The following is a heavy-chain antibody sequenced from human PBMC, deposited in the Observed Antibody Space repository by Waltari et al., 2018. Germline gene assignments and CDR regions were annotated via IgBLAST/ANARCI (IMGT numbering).Heavy chain of an antibody. J-gene: IGHJ5*02. Sequence: EVQLVESGGGLVKPGGSLRLSCAASGFTFSNAWMSWVRQAPGKGLEWVGRIKSKTDGGTTDYAAPVKGRFTSSRDDSKNTLYLQMNSLKTEDTAVYYCTTALLYYYDSSGYYSTWGQGTLVTVSS. V-gene: IGHV3-15*01. D-gene: IGHD3-22*01. CDR1: GFTFSNAW. CDR3: TTALLYYYDSSGYYST. CDR2: IKSKTDGGTT.